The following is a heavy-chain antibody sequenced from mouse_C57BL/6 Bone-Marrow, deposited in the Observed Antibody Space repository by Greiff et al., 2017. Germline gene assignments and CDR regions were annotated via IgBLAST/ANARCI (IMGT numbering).Heavy chain of an antibody. CDR1: GFTFNTYA. J-gene: IGHJ3*01. V-gene: IGHV10-3*01. Sequence: EVQLVESGGGLVQPKGTLKLSCAASGFTFNTYAMHWVRQAPGKGLEWVSRIRSKSSNYATYYADSVKERFTISRDDSQSMLYLQMNNLKTEDTAMYYCVRNYGSSAWFAYWCQGTLVTVSA. D-gene: IGHD1-1*01. CDR2: IRSKSSNYAT. CDR3: VRNYGSSAWFAY.